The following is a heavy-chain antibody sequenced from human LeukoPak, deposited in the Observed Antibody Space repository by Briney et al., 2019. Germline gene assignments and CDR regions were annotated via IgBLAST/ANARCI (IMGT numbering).Heavy chain of an antibody. Sequence: PGGSLRLSCAASGYTFLSYGMRWVRQAPGKGLEWVAFIRYDGSNKYYADSVKGRFTISRDNSKNTRYLQMNSLRAEDTAVYYCAKGPVGSGWGYYYYMDVWGKGTTVTVSS. CDR1: GYTFLSYG. D-gene: IGHD6-19*01. CDR3: AKGPVGSGWGYYYYMDV. J-gene: IGHJ6*03. CDR2: IRYDGSNK. V-gene: IGHV3-30*02.